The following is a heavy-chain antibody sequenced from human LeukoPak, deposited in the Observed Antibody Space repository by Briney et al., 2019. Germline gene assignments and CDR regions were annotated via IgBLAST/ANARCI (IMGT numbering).Heavy chain of an antibody. D-gene: IGHD3-22*01. CDR3: ARGLPLPTRYYYDSSGYPTHWFDP. CDR1: GGSISSSSYC. Sequence: SETLSLTCTVSGGSISSSSYCWGWIRQPPGTGLEWLGSIYYSGSTYYNPSLKSRVTISVDTSKNQSSLKLSSVTAADTAVYYCARGLPLPTRYYYDSSGYPTHWFDPWGQGTLVTVSS. J-gene: IGHJ5*02. CDR2: IYYSGST. V-gene: IGHV4-39*07.